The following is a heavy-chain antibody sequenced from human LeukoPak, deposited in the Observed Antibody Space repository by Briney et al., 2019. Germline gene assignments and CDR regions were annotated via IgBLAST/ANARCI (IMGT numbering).Heavy chain of an antibody. CDR1: GGSFSGYY. D-gene: IGHD2-15*01. J-gene: IGHJ5*02. Sequence: PSETLSLTCAVYGGSFSGYYWSWIRQPPGKGLEWIGEINHSGSTNYNPSLKSRVTISVDTSKNQFSLKLSSVPAADTAVYYCARGRAKDIVVVVAARKGLYNWFDPWGQGTLVTVSS. V-gene: IGHV4-34*01. CDR2: INHSGST. CDR3: ARGRAKDIVVVVAARKGLYNWFDP.